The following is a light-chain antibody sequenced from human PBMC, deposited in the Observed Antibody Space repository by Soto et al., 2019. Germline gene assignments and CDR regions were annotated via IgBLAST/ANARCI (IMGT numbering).Light chain of an antibody. CDR3: PQSSSTPWT. V-gene: IGKV1-39*01. CDR1: QSISTY. J-gene: IGKJ1*01. Sequence: DIQMTQSPSSLSASVGDRVTITCRASQSISTYLNWYQQKPGKAPNLLIYGASNLQSGVPSRFSGSGSGTDFTLTISSLQPEDFATYYCPQSSSTPWTFGQGTKVEIK. CDR2: GAS.